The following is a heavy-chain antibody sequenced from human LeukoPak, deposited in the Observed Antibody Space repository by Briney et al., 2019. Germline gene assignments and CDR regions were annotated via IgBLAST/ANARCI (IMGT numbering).Heavy chain of an antibody. D-gene: IGHD4-17*01. V-gene: IGHV1-2*02. J-gene: IGHJ5*02. CDR3: ARGNGDYGKDWFDP. CDR2: INPNSGGT. Sequence: ASVKVSCKASGYTLTGYYMHWVRQAPGQGLEWMGWINPNSGGTNYAQKFQGRVTMTRDTSISTAYMELSRLRSDDTAVYYCARGNGDYGKDWFDPWGQGTLVTVSS. CDR1: GYTLTGYY.